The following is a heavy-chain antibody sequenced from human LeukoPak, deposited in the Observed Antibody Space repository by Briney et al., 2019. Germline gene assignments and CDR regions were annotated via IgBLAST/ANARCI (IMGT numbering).Heavy chain of an antibody. CDR3: AKERRFTDFFDY. Sequence: PGGSLRLSCAASGFTFSSYGMHWVRQAPGKGLEWVAVISYDGSNKYYADSVKGRFTISRDNSKNTLYLQMNSLRAEDTAVYHCAKERRFTDFFDYWGQGTLVTVSS. D-gene: IGHD4-11*01. CDR2: ISYDGSNK. CDR1: GFTFSSYG. V-gene: IGHV3-30*18. J-gene: IGHJ4*02.